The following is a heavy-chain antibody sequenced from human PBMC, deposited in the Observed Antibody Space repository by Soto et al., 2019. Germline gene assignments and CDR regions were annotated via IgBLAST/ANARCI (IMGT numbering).Heavy chain of an antibody. CDR1: GGSISSGGYS. J-gene: IGHJ5*02. CDR3: ARLMVRGDWFDP. V-gene: IGHV4-30-2*01. CDR2: IYDSGST. D-gene: IGHD2-8*01. Sequence: QLQLQESGSGLVKPSQTLSLTCAVSGGSISSGGYSWSWIRQPPGKGLEWIGYIYDSGSTYYNPSLKSRVNMSVDRSKHQFTRKLSSVTAADTAVYDCARLMVRGDWFDPWGQGTLVTVSS.